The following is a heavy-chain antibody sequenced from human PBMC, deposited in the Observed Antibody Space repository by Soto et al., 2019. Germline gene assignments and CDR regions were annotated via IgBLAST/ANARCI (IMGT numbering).Heavy chain of an antibody. CDR3: ARDFYPEALSSGWYPAFDY. CDR2: IIPIFGTA. CDR1: GGTFSSYA. Sequence: SVKVSCKASGGTFSSYAISWVRQAPGQGLEWMGGIIPIFGTANYAQKFQGRVTITADESTSTAYMELSSLRSEDTAVYYCARDFYPEALSSGWYPAFDYWGQGTLVTVSS. V-gene: IGHV1-69*13. D-gene: IGHD6-19*01. J-gene: IGHJ4*02.